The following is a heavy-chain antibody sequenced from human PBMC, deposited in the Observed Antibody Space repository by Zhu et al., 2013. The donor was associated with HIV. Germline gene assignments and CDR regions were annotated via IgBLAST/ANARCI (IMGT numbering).Heavy chain of an antibody. Sequence: VKKPGASVKVSCKASGYTFTTYGISWVRQAPGQRLEWMGWISGYSGNTNYAQKFQGRVTMTTATSTSTAYMELRTLRSDDTAVYYCARASGSYRNDHDYWGQGTLVTVSS. J-gene: IGHJ4*02. CDR2: ISGYSGNT. D-gene: IGHD1-26*01. CDR3: ARASGSYRNDHDY. CDR1: GYTFTTYG. V-gene: IGHV1-18*01.